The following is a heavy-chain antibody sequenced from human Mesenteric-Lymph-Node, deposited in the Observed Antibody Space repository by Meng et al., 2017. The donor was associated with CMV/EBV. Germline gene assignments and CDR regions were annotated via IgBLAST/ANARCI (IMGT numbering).Heavy chain of an antibody. Sequence: SVKVSCKASGGTFSSYTISWVRQAPGQGLEWMGRIIPILGIANYAQKFQGRVTITADKSTSTAYMELSSLGSEDTAVYYCAGEGGIKIFGRGVWGQGTLVTVSS. CDR2: IIPILGIA. CDR3: AGEGGIKIFGRGV. D-gene: IGHD3-3*01. V-gene: IGHV1-69*04. J-gene: IGHJ4*02. CDR1: GGTFSSYT.